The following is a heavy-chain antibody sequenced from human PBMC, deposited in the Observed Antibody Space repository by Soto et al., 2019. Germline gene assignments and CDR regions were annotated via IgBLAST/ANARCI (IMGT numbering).Heavy chain of an antibody. J-gene: IGHJ5*02. D-gene: IGHD6-13*01. CDR3: ARMVGGIEAAGSLRGPGWGRPNWFDP. Sequence: SETLSLTCTVSGGSISSGGYYWSWIRQHPGKGLEWIGYIYYSGSTYYNPSLKSRVTISVDTSKNQFPLKLSSVTAADTAVYYWARMVGGIEAAGSLRGPGWGRPNWFDPGGQGTLVTVSS. CDR2: IYYSGST. CDR1: GGSISSGGYY. V-gene: IGHV4-31*03.